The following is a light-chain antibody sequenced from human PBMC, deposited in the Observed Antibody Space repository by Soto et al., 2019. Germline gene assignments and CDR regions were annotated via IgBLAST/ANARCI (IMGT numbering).Light chain of an antibody. J-gene: IGKJ5*01. CDR2: DAS. V-gene: IGKV1-5*01. CDR3: HSRA. Sequence: IQMTQSPSSLSAAVADWVTITCRASQTISRWLAWYQQKPGRAPKLLIYDASTLESGVPSRFSGSGSETEFTLTISRLQPDDFATYFCHSRAFGQGTRLEIK. CDR1: QTISRW.